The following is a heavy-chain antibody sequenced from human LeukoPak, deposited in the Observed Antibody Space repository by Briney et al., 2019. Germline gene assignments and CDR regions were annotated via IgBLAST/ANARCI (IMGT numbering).Heavy chain of an antibody. D-gene: IGHD1-1*01. J-gene: IGHJ3*02. V-gene: IGHV3-23*01. CDR1: GFTFRSHA. CDR3: AKSQQLELFFGPDAFDI. CDR2: ITGSGAGGT. Sequence: GGSLRLSCGASGFTFRSHAMNWVRQAPGKGLEWVSAITGSGAGGTDYADSVKGRLTISRDNSKNTVYLEMNSLRAEDTAVYYCAKSQQLELFFGPDAFDIWGQGTMVTVSS.